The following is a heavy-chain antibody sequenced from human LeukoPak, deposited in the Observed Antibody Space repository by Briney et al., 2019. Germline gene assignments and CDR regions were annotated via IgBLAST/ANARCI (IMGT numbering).Heavy chain of an antibody. D-gene: IGHD2-2*01. CDR1: GGSISSSSYY. V-gene: IGHV4-39*01. CDR3: ARLKPAANWFVP. CDR2: IYYSGST. Sequence: SETLSLTCTVSGGSISSSSYYWGWIRQPPGKGLAWIGSIYYSGSTYYNPSLKSRVTISVDTSKNQFSLRLSSVTAADTAVYYCARLKPAANWFVPWGQGTLVTVSS. J-gene: IGHJ5*02.